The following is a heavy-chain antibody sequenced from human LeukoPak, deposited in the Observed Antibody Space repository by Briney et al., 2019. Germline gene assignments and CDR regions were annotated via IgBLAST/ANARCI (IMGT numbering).Heavy chain of an antibody. Sequence: GGSLRLSCTASGFTFSGHWIHWVRQAPGMGLVWVSRINERGTDSMYAESVKGRFTISRDNAKNSLYLQMNSLRAEDTAVYYCARGPYSSSWSFDYWGQGTLVTVSS. J-gene: IGHJ4*02. V-gene: IGHV3-74*03. CDR3: ARGPYSSSWSFDY. D-gene: IGHD6-13*01. CDR1: GFTFSGHW. CDR2: INERGTDS.